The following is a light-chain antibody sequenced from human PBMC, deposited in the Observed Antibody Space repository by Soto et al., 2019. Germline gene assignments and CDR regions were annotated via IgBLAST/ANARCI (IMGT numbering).Light chain of an antibody. CDR2: DDS. J-gene: IGLJ3*02. V-gene: IGLV3-21*02. CDR3: QVWDPGLDHRGV. CDR1: NIGSKS. Sequence: SYELAQAPSVSVAPGQTARITCGGDNIGSKSVHWYQQKPGQAPVLVIYDDSDRPSGIPERFSGSNSGTTATLTISRVEAGDEVDFYCQVWDPGLDHRGVFGGGTQLTVL.